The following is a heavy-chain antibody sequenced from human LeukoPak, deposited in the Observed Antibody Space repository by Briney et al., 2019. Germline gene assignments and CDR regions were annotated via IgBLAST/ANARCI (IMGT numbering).Heavy chain of an antibody. V-gene: IGHV3-30*18. CDR1: GFTFSSYG. D-gene: IGHD3-3*02. Sequence: PGRSLRLSCAASGFTFSSYGMHWVRQAPGKGLEWVAVISYDGSNKYYADSVKGQFTISRDNSKNTLYLQMNSLRAEDTAVYYCAKDLGFLEWSPYYYYYYGMDVWGQGTTVTVSS. CDR2: ISYDGSNK. CDR3: AKDLGFLEWSPYYYYYYGMDV. J-gene: IGHJ6*02.